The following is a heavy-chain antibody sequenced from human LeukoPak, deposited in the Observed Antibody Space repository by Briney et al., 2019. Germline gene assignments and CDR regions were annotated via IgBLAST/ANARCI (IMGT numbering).Heavy chain of an antibody. J-gene: IGHJ5*02. Sequence: SETLSLTCAVYGGSFSGYYWSWIRQPPGKGLEWIGEINHSGSTNYNPSLKSRVTTSVDTSKNQFSLKLSSVTAADTAVYYCARGSAEASLRLNWFDPWGQGTLVTVSS. CDR2: INHSGST. D-gene: IGHD3-16*01. CDR3: ARGSAEASLRLNWFDP. V-gene: IGHV4-34*01. CDR1: GGSFSGYY.